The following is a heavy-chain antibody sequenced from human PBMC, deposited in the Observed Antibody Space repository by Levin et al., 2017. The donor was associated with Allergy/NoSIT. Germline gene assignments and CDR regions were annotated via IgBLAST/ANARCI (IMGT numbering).Heavy chain of an antibody. Sequence: GESLKISCAASGFTFSDYYMSWIRQAPGKGLEWVSYISSSGSTIYYADSVKGRFTISRDNAKNSLYLQMNSLRAEDTAVYYCARGYCSGGSCYAPRPYYYYGMDVWGQGTTVTVSS. J-gene: IGHJ6*02. V-gene: IGHV3-11*01. CDR2: ISSSGSTI. CDR1: GFTFSDYY. CDR3: ARGYCSGGSCYAPRPYYYYGMDV. D-gene: IGHD2-15*01.